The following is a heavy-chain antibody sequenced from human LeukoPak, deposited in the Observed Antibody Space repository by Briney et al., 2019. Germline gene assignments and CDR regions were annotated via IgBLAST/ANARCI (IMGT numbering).Heavy chain of an antibody. CDR2: IKQDGSEK. J-gene: IGHJ4*02. D-gene: IGHD6-6*01. V-gene: IGHV3-7*01. CDR1: GFTFSSYW. Sequence: GGSLRLSCAASGFTFSSYWMSWVRQAPGKGLEWVANIKQDGSEKYYVDSVKGRFTISRDNAKNSLYLQMNSLRAEDTAVYYCARDLRPRKYYFDYWGQGTLVTVSS. CDR3: ARDLRPRKYYFDY.